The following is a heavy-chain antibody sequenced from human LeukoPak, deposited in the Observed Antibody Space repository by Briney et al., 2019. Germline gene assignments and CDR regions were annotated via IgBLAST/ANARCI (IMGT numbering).Heavy chain of an antibody. V-gene: IGHV4-59*01. Sequence: SETLSLTCTVSGGTISSYCWSWLRQAPGRGLEWIGYIYYTGTTNYNPSLKSRVAISVDTSKNQFSLKLSSVTAADTAVYYCVRDKGDGTRPSSERFDYWGQGTLVTVSS. J-gene: IGHJ4*02. CDR3: VRDKGDGTRPSSERFDY. CDR1: GGTISSYC. CDR2: IYYTGTT. D-gene: IGHD5-24*01.